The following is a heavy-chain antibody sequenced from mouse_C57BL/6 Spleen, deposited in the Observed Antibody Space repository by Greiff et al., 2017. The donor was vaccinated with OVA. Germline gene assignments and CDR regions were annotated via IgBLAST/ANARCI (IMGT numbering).Heavy chain of an antibody. CDR3: AREDYDKRVHCFDY. CDR1: GYTFTDYY. Sequence: EVKLQQSGPELVKPGASVKISCKASGYTFTDYYMNWVQQSHGKSLEWIGDINPNNGGTSYNQKFKGKATLTVDKSSSTAYMELRSLTSEDSAVYYCAREDYDKRVHCFDYWGQGTTLTVSS. J-gene: IGHJ2*01. V-gene: IGHV1-26*01. D-gene: IGHD2-4*01. CDR2: INPNNGGT.